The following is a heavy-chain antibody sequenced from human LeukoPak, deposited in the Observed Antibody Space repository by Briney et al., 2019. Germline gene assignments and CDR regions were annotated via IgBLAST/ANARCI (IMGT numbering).Heavy chain of an antibody. CDR2: IIPIFGTA. D-gene: IGHD5-18*01. CDR1: GGTFSSYA. Sequence: ASVKVSCKAFGGTFSSYAISWVRQAPGQGLEWMGGIIPIFGTANYAQKFQGRVTITTDESTSTAYMELSSLRSEDTAVYYCARLGGPNSYGYGYWGQGTWSPSPQ. V-gene: IGHV1-69*05. CDR3: ARLGGPNSYGYGY. J-gene: IGHJ4*02.